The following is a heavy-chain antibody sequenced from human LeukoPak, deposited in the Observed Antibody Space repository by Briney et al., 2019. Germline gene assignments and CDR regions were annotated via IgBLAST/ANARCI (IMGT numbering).Heavy chain of an antibody. CDR2: IYYSGNA. D-gene: IGHD5-18*01. Sequence: SETLSLTCTVSGGSISSSSYYWGWIRQPPGKGLEWIGSIYYSGNAYYNPSLQSRVTISVDMSKNQFSLKLNSVTAADTAVYFCARAVDTAMGRLDLWGRGTLVTVSS. CDR3: ARAVDTAMGRLDL. CDR1: GGSISSSSYY. V-gene: IGHV4-39*07. J-gene: IGHJ2*01.